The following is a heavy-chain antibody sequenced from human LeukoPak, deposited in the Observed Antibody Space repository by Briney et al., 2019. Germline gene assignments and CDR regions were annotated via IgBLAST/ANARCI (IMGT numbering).Heavy chain of an antibody. J-gene: IGHJ4*02. CDR2: IASDGSST. CDR1: GFTFSSYW. V-gene: IGHV3-74*01. CDR3: ARGRPHGNDY. Sequence: GGSLRLSCAASGFTFSSYWRNWVRQAPGKGLVWVSRIASDGSSTTYADSVKGRFSISRDNAKNTLYLQMNSLRVEDTAVYYCARGRPHGNDYWGQGTLVTVSS. D-gene: IGHD4-23*01.